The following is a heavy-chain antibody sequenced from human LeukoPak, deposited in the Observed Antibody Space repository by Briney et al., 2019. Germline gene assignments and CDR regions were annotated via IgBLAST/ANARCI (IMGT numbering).Heavy chain of an antibody. CDR2: IYYSGST. Sequence: SETLSLTCTVSGASISSYYWSWIRQPPGKGLEWLGYIYYSGSTNYTPSLKSRVTISVDTSKNQFSLKLSSVTAADTAVYYCARVYYSSSYDYWYFDLWGRGTLVTVSS. CDR1: GASISSYY. V-gene: IGHV4-59*01. D-gene: IGHD6-13*01. J-gene: IGHJ2*01. CDR3: ARVYYSSSYDYWYFDL.